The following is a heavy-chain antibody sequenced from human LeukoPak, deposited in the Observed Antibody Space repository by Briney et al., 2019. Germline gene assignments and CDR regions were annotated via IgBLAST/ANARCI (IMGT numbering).Heavy chain of an antibody. CDR2: IYYSGST. Sequence: SETLSLTCTVSGGSISSYYWSWIRQPPGKGLEWIGYIYYSGSTNYNPSLKSRVTISVDTSKNQFSLKLSSVTAADTAEYYGAREGGYCSSTSCPRNYYYGMDVWGKGTTVTVSS. J-gene: IGHJ6*04. V-gene: IGHV4-59*01. CDR1: GGSISSYY. D-gene: IGHD2-2*01. CDR3: AREGGYCSSTSCPRNYYYGMDV.